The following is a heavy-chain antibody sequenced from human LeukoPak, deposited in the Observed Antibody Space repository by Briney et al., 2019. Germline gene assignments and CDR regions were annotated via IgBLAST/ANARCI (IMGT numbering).Heavy chain of an antibody. Sequence: GGSLRLSCAASGFTFSNYGMSWVRQAPGRGLEWVSSVSASGRRTYYAGSVRGRFTISSDSSNNTLYLQMASLRAEDTAAYYCAKDIYYGSGSAPDYWGQGTLVTVSS. CDR3: AKDIYYGSGSAPDY. V-gene: IGHV3-23*01. D-gene: IGHD3-10*01. CDR2: VSASGRRT. CDR1: GFTFSNYG. J-gene: IGHJ4*02.